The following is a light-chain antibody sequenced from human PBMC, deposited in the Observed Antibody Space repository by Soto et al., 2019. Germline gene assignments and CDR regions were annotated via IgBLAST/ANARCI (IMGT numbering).Light chain of an antibody. Sequence: QSALTQPASVSGSPGQSITISCTGTNSDVGSYNLVSWYQQHPGKAPKFILYEDIQRPSGVSARFSGSKSGNTASLTISGLQAEDEAYYYCCSYAGSDTVVFGGGTKLTVL. CDR3: CSYAGSDTVV. CDR2: EDI. V-gene: IGLV2-23*01. J-gene: IGLJ2*01. CDR1: NSDVGSYNL.